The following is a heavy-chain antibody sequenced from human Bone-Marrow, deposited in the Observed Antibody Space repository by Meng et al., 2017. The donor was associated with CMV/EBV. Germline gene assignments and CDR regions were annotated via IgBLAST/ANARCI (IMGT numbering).Heavy chain of an antibody. CDR2: IIPILGIA. Sequence: SVKVSCKASGGTFSSYAISWVRQAPGQGLEWMGGIIPILGIANYAQKFQGRVTITADKSTSTAYMELSSLRSEDTAVYYCARSELRPIRDIVVVPAAPYGMDVWGQGTTVTVSS. D-gene: IGHD2-2*01. CDR1: GGTFSSYA. CDR3: ARSELRPIRDIVVVPAAPYGMDV. V-gene: IGHV1-69*10. J-gene: IGHJ6*02.